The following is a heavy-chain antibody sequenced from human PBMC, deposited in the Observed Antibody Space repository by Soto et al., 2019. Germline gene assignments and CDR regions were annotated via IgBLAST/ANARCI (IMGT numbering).Heavy chain of an antibody. CDR1: GGTFSTFG. J-gene: IGHJ4*02. CDR3: AKSAPMDAGDKYYYDF. Sequence: ASVKVSCKASGGTFSTFGISWVRQAPGQGLEWMGGIIPFFGTARYSQKFEDRITITADESTNTVYMDLRSLTSEDTAIYYCAKSAPMDAGDKYYYDFWGQGALVTVS. D-gene: IGHD4-17*01. CDR2: IIPFFGTA. V-gene: IGHV1-69*13.